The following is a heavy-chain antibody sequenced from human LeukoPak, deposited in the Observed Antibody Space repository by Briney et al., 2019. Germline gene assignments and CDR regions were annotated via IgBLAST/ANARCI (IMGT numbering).Heavy chain of an antibody. CDR2: ISGSGGST. CDR1: GFTFSSYA. D-gene: IGHD2-2*01. J-gene: IGHJ3*02. CDR3: AKVPADPSEPLPPHAFDI. V-gene: IGHV3-23*01. Sequence: GGSLRLSCAASGFTFSSYAMSWVRQAPGKGLEWVSTISGSGGSTYYADSVKGRFTISRDNSKNTLYLQMNSLRAEDTAVYYCAKVPADPSEPLPPHAFDIWGPGTMVTVSS.